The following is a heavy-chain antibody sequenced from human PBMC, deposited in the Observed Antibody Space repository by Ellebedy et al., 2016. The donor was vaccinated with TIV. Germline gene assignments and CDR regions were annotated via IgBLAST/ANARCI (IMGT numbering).Heavy chain of an antibody. Sequence: GESLKISCAASGFTFGDYWMSWVRQAPGKGLEWVANIKYDGTERYYVDSLKGRFTISRDNTKNSLYLQMSGLRAEDTAVYYCVRERLHSGIYYNFNFWGQGTLVTVSS. CDR3: VRERLHSGIYYNFNF. V-gene: IGHV3-7*03. CDR1: GFTFGDYW. CDR2: IKYDGTER. D-gene: IGHD1-26*01. J-gene: IGHJ4*02.